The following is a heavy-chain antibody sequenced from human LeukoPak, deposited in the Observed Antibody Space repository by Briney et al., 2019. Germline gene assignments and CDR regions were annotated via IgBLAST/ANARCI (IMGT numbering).Heavy chain of an antibody. Sequence: PGGSLRLSCAASGFTFSSYAMSWVRQAPGKGLEWVSGINWNGASTGYGDSVKGRFTISRDNAKNSLYLQMNSLRAEDTALYYCAGGDRNGWYFDYWGQGILVTVSS. V-gene: IGHV3-20*04. CDR2: INWNGAST. CDR1: GFTFSSYA. CDR3: AGGDRNGWYFDY. J-gene: IGHJ4*02. D-gene: IGHD6-19*01.